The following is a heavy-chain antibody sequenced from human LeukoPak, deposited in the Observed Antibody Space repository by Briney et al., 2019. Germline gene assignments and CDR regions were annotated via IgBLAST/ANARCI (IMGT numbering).Heavy chain of an antibody. D-gene: IGHD3-3*01. CDR1: GFTFSSYA. Sequence: PGGSLRLSCAASGFTFSSYAMSWVRQAPGKGLEWVSAISGSGGSTYHADSVKGRFTISRDNSKNTLYLQMNSLRAEDTAVYYCATEHYDFWSGYSYYFDYWGQGTLVTVSS. J-gene: IGHJ4*02. CDR2: ISGSGGST. CDR3: ATEHYDFWSGYSYYFDY. V-gene: IGHV3-23*01.